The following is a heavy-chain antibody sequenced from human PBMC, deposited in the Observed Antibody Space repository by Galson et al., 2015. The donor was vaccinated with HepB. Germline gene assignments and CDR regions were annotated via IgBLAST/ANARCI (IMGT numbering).Heavy chain of an antibody. D-gene: IGHD2-15*01. CDR2: ISGSGGST. Sequence: SLRLSCAASGFTFSSSAMSWVRQAPGKGLEWVSAISGSGGSTYYADSVKGRFTISRDNSKNTLYLQMNSLRAEDTAVYYCAKDFRAATIDYYYYYGMDVWGQGTTVTVSS. CDR1: GFTFSSSA. CDR3: AKDFRAATIDYYYYYGMDV. J-gene: IGHJ6*02. V-gene: IGHV3-23*01.